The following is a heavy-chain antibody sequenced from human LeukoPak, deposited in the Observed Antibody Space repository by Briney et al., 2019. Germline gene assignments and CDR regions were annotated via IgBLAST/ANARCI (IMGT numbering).Heavy chain of an antibody. D-gene: IGHD4-11*01. CDR2: IHYSGST. CDR1: GGSITNYY. J-gene: IGHJ6*03. Sequence: PSETLSLTCTVSGGSITNYYWTWIRQPPGKGVEWIGYIHYSGSTNYNPSLKSRVTISVDTSKNQFSLKLSSVTAADTAVYYCARASVTYYYYYYMDVWGKGTTVTVSS. CDR3: ARASVTYYYYYYMDV. V-gene: IGHV4-59*01.